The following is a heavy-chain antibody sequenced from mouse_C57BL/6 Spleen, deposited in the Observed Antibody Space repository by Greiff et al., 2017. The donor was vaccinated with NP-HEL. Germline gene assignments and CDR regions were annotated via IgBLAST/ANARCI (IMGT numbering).Heavy chain of an antibody. V-gene: IGHV5-16*01. J-gene: IGHJ2*01. Sequence: EVQLVESEGGLVQPGSSMKLSCTASGFTFSDYYMAWVRQVPEKGLEWVANINYDGSSTYYLDSLKSRFIISRDNAKNILYLQMSSLKSEDTATYYCARLYGYFDNWGQGTTLTVSS. CDR3: ARLYGYFDN. CDR1: GFTFSDYY. D-gene: IGHD1-1*01. CDR2: INYDGSST.